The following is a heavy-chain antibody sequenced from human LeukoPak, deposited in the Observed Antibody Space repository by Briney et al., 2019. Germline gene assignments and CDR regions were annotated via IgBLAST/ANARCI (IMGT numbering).Heavy chain of an antibody. CDR2: ISASGGST. CDR3: AKGPRQQLVTRFDN. D-gene: IGHD6-13*01. CDR1: GFTFSTHA. Sequence: GGSLRLSCAASGFTFSTHAMSWVRQAPGKGLEWVSDISASGGSTYYAASVKGRFTVSRDNSKNTVYLQMSSLRADDTAVYYCAKGPRQQLVTRFDNWGQGTLVTVSS. J-gene: IGHJ4*02. V-gene: IGHV3-23*01.